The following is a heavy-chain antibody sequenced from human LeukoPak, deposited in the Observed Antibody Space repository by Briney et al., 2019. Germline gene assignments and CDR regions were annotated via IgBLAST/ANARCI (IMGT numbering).Heavy chain of an antibody. D-gene: IGHD5/OR15-5a*01. CDR1: GFTFSRYS. Sequence: PGGSLRLSCAASGFTFSRYSMNWVRQAPGKGLEWVSVISGSGGITYYADSVKGRITISRDNFKNTLYLQMNSLRAEDTAAYYCAKGQASVLSWFDPWGQGTLVTVSS. V-gene: IGHV3-23*01. CDR3: AKGQASVLSWFDP. J-gene: IGHJ5*02. CDR2: ISGSGGIT.